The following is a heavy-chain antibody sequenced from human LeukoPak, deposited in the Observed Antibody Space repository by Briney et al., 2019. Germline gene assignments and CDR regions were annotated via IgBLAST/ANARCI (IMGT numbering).Heavy chain of an antibody. D-gene: IGHD3-16*01. J-gene: IGHJ4*02. V-gene: IGHV3-30*18. Sequence: PGRSLRLSCAASGFTFSSYGMHWVRQAPGKGLEWVAVISYDGSNKYYADSVKGRFTISRDNSKNTLYLQMNSLRAEDTAVYSCAKDHWGIGKPGDYWGQGTLVTASS. CDR1: GFTFSSYG. CDR2: ISYDGSNK. CDR3: AKDHWGIGKPGDY.